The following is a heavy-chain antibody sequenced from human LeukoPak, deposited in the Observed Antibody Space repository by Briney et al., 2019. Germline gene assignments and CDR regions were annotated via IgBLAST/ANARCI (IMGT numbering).Heavy chain of an antibody. D-gene: IGHD2-15*01. Sequence: PGGSLRLSCTASGFTFSNYAMSWGRQAPGKGLEWVSTISGSDGSTYYADSVKGRFTISRDNSKNTLYLQMNSLRVEDTAIYYCAKGRGYCTRGSCYSDYWGQGTLVTVSS. CDR1: GFTFSNYA. J-gene: IGHJ4*02. CDR3: AKGRGYCTRGSCYSDY. CDR2: ISGSDGST. V-gene: IGHV3-23*01.